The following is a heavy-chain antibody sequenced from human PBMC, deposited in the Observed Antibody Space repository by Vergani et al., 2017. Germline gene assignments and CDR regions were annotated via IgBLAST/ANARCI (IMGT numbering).Heavy chain of an antibody. Sequence: QVQLVQSGAEVKKPGSSVKVSCKASGGTFSSYAISWVRQAPGQGLEWMGGIIPIFGTANYAQKFQGRVTITADESTSTAYMELSSLRSEDTAVYYCARDRGYDFCSGYYESGEYYYYYMDVWGKGTTVTVSS. J-gene: IGHJ6*03. V-gene: IGHV1-69*01. D-gene: IGHD3-3*01. CDR2: IIPIFGTA. CDR3: ARDRGYDFCSGYYESGEYYYYYMDV. CDR1: GGTFSSYA.